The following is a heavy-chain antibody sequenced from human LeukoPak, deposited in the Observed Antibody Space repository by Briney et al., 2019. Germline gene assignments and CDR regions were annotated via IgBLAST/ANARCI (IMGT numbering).Heavy chain of an antibody. Sequence: TGGSLRLSCTASGFTFGDYAMSRVRQAPGKGLEWVGFIKSKAYGGTTEYAASVKGRFTISRDDSKSIAYLQMNSLKTEDTAVYYCTSSDHYYDSSGYYSYYFDYWGQGTLVTVSS. V-gene: IGHV3-49*04. CDR3: TSSDHYYDSSGYYSYYFDY. CDR2: IKSKAYGGTT. D-gene: IGHD3-22*01. CDR1: GFTFGDYA. J-gene: IGHJ4*02.